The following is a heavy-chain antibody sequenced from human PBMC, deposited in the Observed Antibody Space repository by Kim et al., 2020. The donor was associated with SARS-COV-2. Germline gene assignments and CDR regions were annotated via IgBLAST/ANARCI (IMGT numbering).Heavy chain of an antibody. V-gene: IGHV3-48*02. D-gene: IGHD3-16*02. Sequence: GGSLRLSCAASGFTFSSYSINWVRQAPGKGLEWVSYISSSSSTIYYADSVKGRFTISRDNSKNSLYLQMNSLRDEDTAVYYCARETYDYIWGSYRYLFDYWGQGTLVTVSS. CDR2: ISSSSSTI. CDR3: ARETYDYIWGSYRYLFDY. CDR1: GFTFSSYS. J-gene: IGHJ4*02.